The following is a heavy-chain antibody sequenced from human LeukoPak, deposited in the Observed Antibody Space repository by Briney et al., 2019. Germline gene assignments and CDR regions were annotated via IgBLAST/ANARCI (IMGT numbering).Heavy chain of an antibody. J-gene: IGHJ5*02. V-gene: IGHV1-69*06. CDR1: GGTFSSYA. CDR3: ARDKCSSTSCYIEWNWFDP. D-gene: IGHD2-2*02. Sequence: SVKVSCKASGGTFSSYAISWVRQAPGQGLEWMGRIIPIFGTANYAQKFQGRVTITADKSTSTAYMELSSLRSEDTAVYYCARDKCSSTSCYIEWNWFDPWGQGTLVTVSS. CDR2: IIPIFGTA.